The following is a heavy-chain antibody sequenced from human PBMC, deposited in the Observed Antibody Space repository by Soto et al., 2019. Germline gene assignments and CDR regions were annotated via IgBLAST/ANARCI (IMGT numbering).Heavy chain of an antibody. CDR2: ISADNINT. CDR3: ARCIQEDYYYGMDV. J-gene: IGHJ6*02. Sequence: QAQLVQSGAEVKKPGASVKVSCKAPGYTFYSHSISWVRQAPGQGREWMGRISADNINTKYAQKFRGRVTMTTDTATSTVYMELRNLRSDDTAVYYCARCIQEDYYYGMDVWGQGATVTDSS. V-gene: IGHV1-18*01. CDR1: GYTFYSHS. D-gene: IGHD5-18*01.